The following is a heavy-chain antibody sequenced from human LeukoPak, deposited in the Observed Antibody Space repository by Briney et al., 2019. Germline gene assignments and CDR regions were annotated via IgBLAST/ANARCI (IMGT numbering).Heavy chain of an antibody. D-gene: IGHD3-22*01. Sequence: GGSLRLSCAAAGFTFSSYAMSWVRQAPGKGLEWVSFISPSGDRTSNADSVEGRFTISRDNTRNTLYLQMNSLRDEDTGVYYCAIMHGYYDGSGFWVQWGQGTLVTVSS. CDR2: ISPSGDRT. V-gene: IGHV3-23*01. CDR3: AIMHGYYDGSGFWVQ. CDR1: GFTFSSYA. J-gene: IGHJ4*02.